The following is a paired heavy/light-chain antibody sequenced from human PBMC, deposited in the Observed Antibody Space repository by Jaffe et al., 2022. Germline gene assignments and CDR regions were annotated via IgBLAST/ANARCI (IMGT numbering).Light chain of an antibody. CDR3: QSYDSSLMNRV. J-gene: IGLJ3*02. Sequence: QSVLTQPPSVSGAPGQRVTISCTGSSSNIGAGYDVHWYQQLPGTAPKLLIYTNSNRPSGVPDRFSGSKSGPSASLAITGLQAEDEADYYCQSYDSSLMNRVFGGGTKLTVL. CDR1: SSNIGAGYD. CDR2: TNS. V-gene: IGLV1-40*01.
Heavy chain of an antibody. CDR1: GYTFTSYW. CDR2: INPRGGST. V-gene: IGHV1-46*01. CDR3: ARHLSSGSYYDY. J-gene: IGHJ4*02. D-gene: IGHD3-3*02. Sequence: QVQLVQSGAEVKKPGASVKVSCKASGYTFTSYWIHWVRQAPGQGLECMGIINPRGGSTTYAQRFQGRVTMTRDTSTSTVFMELSSLRSEDTAVYYCARHLSSGSYYDYWGQGTLVTVSS.